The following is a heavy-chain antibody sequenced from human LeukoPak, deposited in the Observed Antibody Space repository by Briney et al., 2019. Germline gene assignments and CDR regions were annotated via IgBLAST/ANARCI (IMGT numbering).Heavy chain of an antibody. CDR3: ATAVAVAGTSFDY. J-gene: IGHJ4*02. CDR2: FDPEDGET. Sequence: ASVKVSCKVSGYTLTELSVHWVRQAPGKGLEWMGGFDPEDGETIYAQKFQGRVTMTEDTSTDTAYMELSSLRSEDTAVYYCATAVAVAGTSFDYWGQGTLVTVSS. D-gene: IGHD6-19*01. CDR1: GYTLTELS. V-gene: IGHV1-24*01.